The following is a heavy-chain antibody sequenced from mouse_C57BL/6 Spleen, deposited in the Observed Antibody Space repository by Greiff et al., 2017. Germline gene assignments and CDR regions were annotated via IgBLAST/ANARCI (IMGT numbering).Heavy chain of an antibody. J-gene: IGHJ4*01. D-gene: IGHD2-4*01. CDR2: IDPETGGT. Sequence: QVQLKESGAELVRPGASVTLSCKASGYTFTDYEMHWVKQTPVHGLEWIGAIDPETGGTAYNQKFKGKAILTADKSSSTAYMERRSLTSEDSAVYYCTRGGGLRRNYYAMDDWGQGTSVTVSS. CDR1: GYTFTDYE. CDR3: TRGGGLRRNYYAMDD. V-gene: IGHV1-15*01.